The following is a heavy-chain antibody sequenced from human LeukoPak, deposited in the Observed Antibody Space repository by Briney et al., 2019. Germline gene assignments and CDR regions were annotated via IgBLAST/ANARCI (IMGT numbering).Heavy chain of an antibody. V-gene: IGHV3-11*06. CDR3: AKDAVGYYYGSGSFFDY. D-gene: IGHD3-10*01. Sequence: SGGSLRLSCAASGFTFSDYYMSWIRQAPGKGLEWLSYISISSSYTNYADSVKGRFTISRDNAKNTLYLQMNSLRAEDTAVYCCAKDAVGYYYGSGSFFDYWGQGTLVTVSS. CDR1: GFTFSDYY. CDR2: ISISSSYT. J-gene: IGHJ4*02.